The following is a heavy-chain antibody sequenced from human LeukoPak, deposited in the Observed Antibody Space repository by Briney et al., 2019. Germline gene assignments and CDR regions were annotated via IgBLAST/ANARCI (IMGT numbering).Heavy chain of an antibody. J-gene: IGHJ5*02. CDR2: IYYSGNT. CDR3: ARARWPLAGSFDP. Sequence: SETLSLTCTVSGGSINSDSYYWGWIRQPPGKGLEWIGSIYYSGNTFYNPSLKSRVTISLATSKNQFSLRLSSVTAADTAVYYCARARWPLAGSFDPWGQGTLVTVSS. D-gene: IGHD6-19*01. CDR1: GGSINSDSYY. V-gene: IGHV4-39*07.